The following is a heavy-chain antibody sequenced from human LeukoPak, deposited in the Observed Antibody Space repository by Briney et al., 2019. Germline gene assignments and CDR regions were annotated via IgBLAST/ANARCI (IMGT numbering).Heavy chain of an antibody. CDR2: IYESGST. V-gene: IGHV4-34*01. CDR1: GESLNSYY. Sequence: SETLSLTCAVYGESLNSYYWSWIRHPPGKGLEWIGEIYESGSTEYNPSLKSRVTKSMVPSKQQFSLSLTSVTAADTAVYYCARGAWATRLGSWGLGTPVIVSS. CDR3: ARGAWATRLGS. J-gene: IGHJ4*02. D-gene: IGHD2-15*01.